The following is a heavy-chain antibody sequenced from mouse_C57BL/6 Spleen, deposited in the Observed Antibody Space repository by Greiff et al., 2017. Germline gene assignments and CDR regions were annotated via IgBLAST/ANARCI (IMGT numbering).Heavy chain of an antibody. CDR2: INPSTGGT. Sequence: VQLQQSGPELVKPGASVKISCKASGYSFTGYYMNWVKQSPEKSLEWIGEINPSTGGTTYNQKFKAKATLTVDKSSSTAYMQLKSLTSEDSAVYYCARGYDYDDGYWGQGTTLTVSS. CDR3: ARGYDYDDGY. J-gene: IGHJ2*01. CDR1: GYSFTGYY. D-gene: IGHD2-4*01. V-gene: IGHV1-42*01.